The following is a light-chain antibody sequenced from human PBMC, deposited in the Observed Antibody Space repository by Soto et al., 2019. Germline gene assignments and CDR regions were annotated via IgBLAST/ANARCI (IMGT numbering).Light chain of an antibody. V-gene: IGKV1-5*01. CDR3: QQYNGYPLT. CDR1: QTLRTW. Sequence: DIQMTQSPSTLSDSVGDRVTITCRASQTLRTWLAWYQQKPGKAPKLLIYDVSILQSGVASRFSGSGSGTEFTLTISSLQPDDFATYYCQQYNGYPLTFGGGTKVEFK. CDR2: DVS. J-gene: IGKJ4*01.